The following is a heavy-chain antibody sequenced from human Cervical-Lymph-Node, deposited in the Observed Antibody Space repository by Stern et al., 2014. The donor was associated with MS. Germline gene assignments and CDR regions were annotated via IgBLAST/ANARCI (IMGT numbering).Heavy chain of an antibody. D-gene: IGHD2-15*01. CDR2: ISAYNGDT. CDR3: ARGLLGSENAFDI. J-gene: IGHJ3*02. Sequence: QVQLVQSGAEVKKPGASVKVSCKASGYTFTSYGISWVRQAPGQGLEWMGWISAYNGDTNYAQKLHGRVTMTTDPATSTAYMELSSLRSDDTAVYYCARGLLGSENAFDIWGQGTMFTVSS. V-gene: IGHV1-18*01. CDR1: GYTFTSYG.